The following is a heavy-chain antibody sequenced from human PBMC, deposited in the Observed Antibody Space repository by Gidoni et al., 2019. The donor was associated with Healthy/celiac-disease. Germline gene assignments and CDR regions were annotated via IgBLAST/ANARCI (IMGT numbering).Heavy chain of an antibody. CDR1: GCTFSSYA. CDR3: AKGITIFGVVISGPNHYYYGMDV. V-gene: IGHV3-23*01. Sequence: EVQLLESGGGLVQPGGSMRLSCAASGCTFSSYAMSWVRQAPGKGREGVSAISGRCGSTYYADSLKGRFTISRDNSKNTLYLQMNSLRAEDTAVYYCAKGITIFGVVISGPNHYYYGMDVWGQGTTFTVSS. J-gene: IGHJ6*02. D-gene: IGHD3-3*01. CDR2: ISGRCGST.